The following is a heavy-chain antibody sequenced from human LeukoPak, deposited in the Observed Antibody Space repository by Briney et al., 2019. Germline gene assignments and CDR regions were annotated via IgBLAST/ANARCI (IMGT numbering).Heavy chain of an antibody. CDR2: INPSGGST. CDR1: GYTFTSYA. V-gene: IGHV1-46*01. D-gene: IGHD3-10*01. Sequence: ASVKVSCKASGYTFTSYAMNWVRQAPGQGLEWMGIINPSGGSTSYAQKFQGRVTMTRDMSTSTVYMELSSLRSEDTAVYYCAREHGSGSYYFNFDYWGQGTLVTVSS. CDR3: AREHGSGSYYFNFDY. J-gene: IGHJ4*02.